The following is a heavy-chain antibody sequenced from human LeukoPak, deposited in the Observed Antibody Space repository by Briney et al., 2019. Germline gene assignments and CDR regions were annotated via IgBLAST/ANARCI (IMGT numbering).Heavy chain of an antibody. CDR1: GFTFSSYW. J-gene: IGHJ6*02. CDR2: ISSDGSST. D-gene: IGHD2-2*01. Sequence: PGGSLRLSCAASGFTFSSYWMHWVRHAPGKGLVWVSRISSDGSSTIYADSVKGRFTISRDKAKNTLYLQMNSLRADDTAVYYCASRCQLLSYYYGMDVWGQGTTVTVSS. CDR3: ASRCQLLSYYYGMDV. V-gene: IGHV3-74*01.